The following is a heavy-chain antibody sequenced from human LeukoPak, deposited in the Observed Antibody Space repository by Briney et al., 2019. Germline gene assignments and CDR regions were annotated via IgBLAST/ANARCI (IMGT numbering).Heavy chain of an antibody. V-gene: IGHV3-23*01. CDR3: AGYNCTSTSCYTGGLDY. CDR1: GFTFSSYA. CDR2: ISGSGGST. D-gene: IGHD2-2*02. J-gene: IGHJ4*02. Sequence: SGGSLRLSCAASGFTFSSYAMSWVRQAPGKGLEWVSAISGSGGSTYYADSVKGRFTISRDNSKNTLYLQMNSLRAEDTAVYYCAGYNCTSTSCYTGGLDYWGQETLVTVSS.